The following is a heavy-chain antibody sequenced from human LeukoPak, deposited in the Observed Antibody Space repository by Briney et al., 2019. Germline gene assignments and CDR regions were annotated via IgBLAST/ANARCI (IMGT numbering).Heavy chain of an antibody. D-gene: IGHD4-11*01. Sequence: SETLSLTCTVSGGSVNSSSYFWSWIRQPPGKGLEWIGYIQNSARTNYNPSLESRVTISVNSSKDQFSLRLSSVTAADTAVYYCATDYSNFYGMDVWGQGTTVTVSS. CDR1: GGSVNSSSYF. V-gene: IGHV4-61*01. J-gene: IGHJ6*02. CDR2: IQNSART. CDR3: ATDYSNFYGMDV.